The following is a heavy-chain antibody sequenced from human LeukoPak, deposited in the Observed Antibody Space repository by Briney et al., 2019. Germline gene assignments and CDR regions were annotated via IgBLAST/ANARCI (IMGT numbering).Heavy chain of an antibody. V-gene: IGHV3-74*01. J-gene: IGHJ4*02. CDR3: ARSQFDY. Sequence: GGSLRLSCAASGFAFSSYWMLWVRQAPGKGLVWVSRISGDGTTTTYADSVKGRFTISRDNAKNILYLQMNSLRAEDTAIYYCARSQFDYWGQAILVTVSS. CDR1: GFAFSSYW. CDR2: ISGDGTTT.